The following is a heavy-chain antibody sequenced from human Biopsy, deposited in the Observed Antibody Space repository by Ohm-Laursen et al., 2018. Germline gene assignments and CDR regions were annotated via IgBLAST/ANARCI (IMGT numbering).Heavy chain of an antibody. CDR2: NIPILGTG. V-gene: IGHV1-69*06. CDR1: GGTFSNYG. CDR3: ATRLTGYFHR. J-gene: IGHJ1*01. D-gene: IGHD2-21*01. Sequence: SVNVSCKAPGGTFSNYGVNWVRQAPGQGLEWLGGNIPILGTGNYAQKFQDRVTVAADTSTSTATMELRSLRSDDTAVYYCATRLTGYFHRWGQGTLVIVSS.